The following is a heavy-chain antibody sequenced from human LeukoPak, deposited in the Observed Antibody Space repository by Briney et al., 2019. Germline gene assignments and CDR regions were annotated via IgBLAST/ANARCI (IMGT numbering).Heavy chain of an antibody. V-gene: IGHV3-21*01. J-gene: IGHJ4*02. CDR1: GFTFSSYS. Sequence: PGGSLRPSCAASGFTFSSYSMNWVRQAPGKGLEWVSSISSSSSYIYYADSVKGRFTISRDNAKNSLYLQMNSLRAEDMAVYYCAREVYGGNSDGTFDYWGQGTLDTVSS. D-gene: IGHD4-23*01. CDR3: AREVYGGNSDGTFDY. CDR2: ISSSSSYI.